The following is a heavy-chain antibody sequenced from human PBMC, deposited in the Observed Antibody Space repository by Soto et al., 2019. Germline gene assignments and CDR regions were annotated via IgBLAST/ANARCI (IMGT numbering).Heavy chain of an antibody. CDR1: GFTFSSYS. V-gene: IGHV3-48*01. D-gene: IGHD2-15*01. Sequence: GGSLRLSCAASGFTFSSYSMNWVRQAPGKGLEWVSYISSSSSTIYYADSVKGRFTISRDNAKNSLYLQMNSLRAEDTAVYYCARDPIVVVVAATRGPFDYWGQGTLVTVSS. CDR2: ISSSSSTI. J-gene: IGHJ4*02. CDR3: ARDPIVVVVAATRGPFDY.